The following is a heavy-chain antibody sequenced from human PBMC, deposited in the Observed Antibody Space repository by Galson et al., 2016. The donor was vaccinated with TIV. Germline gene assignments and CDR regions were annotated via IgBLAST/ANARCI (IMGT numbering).Heavy chain of an antibody. Sequence: SLRLSCAGSGFTVSGTSMSWVRQAPGKGLEWVSLIYSAGNTFYADSVKGRFTLSRDKSKNPVYLQISSLRVEDTAVYYCARVSGVVRGYGLDVWGQGTMVTVAS. J-gene: IGHJ6*02. CDR2: IYSAGNT. V-gene: IGHV3-53*01. CDR3: ARVSGVVRGYGLDV. CDR1: GFTVSGTS. D-gene: IGHD3-10*01.